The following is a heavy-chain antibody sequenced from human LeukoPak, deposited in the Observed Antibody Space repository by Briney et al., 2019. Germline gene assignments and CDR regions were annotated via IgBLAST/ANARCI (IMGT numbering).Heavy chain of an antibody. V-gene: IGHV4-4*02. Sequence: SETLSLTCTVSGESIRSSNWWSWVRQPPGKGLEWIGEIYHSGTTNYNPSLKSRVTISFATSTNQFFLDLSPVTAADTAVYYCASLYGSGSYYPSDYWGQGTLVTVSS. CDR2: IYHSGTT. D-gene: IGHD3-10*01. CDR3: ASLYGSGSYYPSDY. J-gene: IGHJ4*02. CDR1: GESIRSSNW.